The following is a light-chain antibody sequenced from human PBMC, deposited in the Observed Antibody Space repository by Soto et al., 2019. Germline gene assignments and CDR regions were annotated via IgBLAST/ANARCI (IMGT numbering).Light chain of an antibody. CDR3: QQRSVWPLS. V-gene: IGKV3-11*01. CDR2: DVS. CDR1: QSISNY. J-gene: IGKJ4*01. Sequence: EIVLAQSPATLSLSPGERATLSCRASQSISNYLAWYQHKPGQAPRLLISDVSNRATGIPARFTGSGSGTDFTLTISSLEPEDFAVYYCQQRSVWPLSFGGGNKVDIK.